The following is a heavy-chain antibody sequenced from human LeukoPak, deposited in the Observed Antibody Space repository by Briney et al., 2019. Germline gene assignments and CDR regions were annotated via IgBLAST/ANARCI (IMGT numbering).Heavy chain of an antibody. CDR2: IWYDGSNK. CDR3: ARVILLVRGVDNRFDP. V-gene: IGHV3-33*01. J-gene: IGHJ5*02. D-gene: IGHD3-10*01. Sequence: PGGSLRLSCAASGFTFSNYGMHWVRQAPGKGLEWVAVIWYDGSNKYYADSVKGRFTISRDNSKNTLYLQMNSLRAEDTAVYYCARVILLVRGVDNRFDPWGQGTLVTVSS. CDR1: GFTFSNYG.